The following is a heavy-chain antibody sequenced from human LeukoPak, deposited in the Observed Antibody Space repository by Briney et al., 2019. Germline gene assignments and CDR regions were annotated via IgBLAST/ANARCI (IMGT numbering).Heavy chain of an antibody. Sequence: PSETLSLTCTVSGGSTSNYFRTWLRQSAGKGLEWIGRIHTSGSTNYNPSLKSRVSMSVDTSKNQFSLKLSSVTAADTAVYYCARDPEGHGYYFDYWGQGALVTVSS. CDR1: GGSTSNYF. J-gene: IGHJ4*02. D-gene: IGHD3-3*01. CDR3: ARDPEGHGYYFDY. CDR2: IHTSGST. V-gene: IGHV4-4*07.